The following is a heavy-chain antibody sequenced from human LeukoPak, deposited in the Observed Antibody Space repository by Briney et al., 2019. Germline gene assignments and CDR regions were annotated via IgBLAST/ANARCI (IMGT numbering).Heavy chain of an antibody. D-gene: IGHD6-6*01. CDR1: GFTFSNYW. J-gene: IGHJ4*02. CDR3: GRDGYSSSFYFDY. V-gene: IGHV3-74*01. Sequence: GGSLRLSCAASGFTFSNYWMHWVRQAPGKGLVWVSRINSDGSRTTYADPVKGRFTISRDNAKNTPYLQMNSRRPEDTAVYYCGRDGYSSSFYFDYWGQGTLVTVSS. CDR2: INSDGSRT.